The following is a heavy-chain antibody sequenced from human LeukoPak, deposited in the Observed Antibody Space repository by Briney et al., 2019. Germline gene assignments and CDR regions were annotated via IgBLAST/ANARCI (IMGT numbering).Heavy chain of an antibody. V-gene: IGHV4-59*08. CDR3: ARAPITILEVDLPSYFDY. CDR1: GGSISSYY. Sequence: SETLSLTCTVSGGSISSYYWSWIRQPPGKGLEWIGYIYYSGSTNYNPSLKSRVTISVDTSKNRLSLKLNFVTDADTAVYYCARAPITILEVDLPSYFDYWGQGTLVTVSS. CDR2: IYYSGST. J-gene: IGHJ4*02. D-gene: IGHD3-3*01.